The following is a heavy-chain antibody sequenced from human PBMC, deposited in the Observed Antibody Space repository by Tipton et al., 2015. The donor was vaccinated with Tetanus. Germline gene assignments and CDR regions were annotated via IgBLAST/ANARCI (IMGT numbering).Heavy chain of an antibody. D-gene: IGHD2-2*01. CDR3: AKEVGKDMPGARDRAFPDCGKDV. J-gene: IGHJ6*02. CDR1: GFIFSDYG. V-gene: IGHV3-21*01. CDR2: ISGAGRNI. Sequence: SLRLSCAASGFIFSDYGMNWVRQAPGKGLEWVASISGAGRNICYADSVKGLFTISRDNAKNSLFLQMNSLRAEDTALYYCAKEVGKDMPGARDRAFPDCGKDVCGQGEGTTVSS.